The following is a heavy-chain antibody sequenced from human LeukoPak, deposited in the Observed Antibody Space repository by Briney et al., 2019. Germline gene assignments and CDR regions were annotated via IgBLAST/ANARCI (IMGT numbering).Heavy chain of an antibody. CDR2: ISSSSSYI. CDR1: GFTFSSYS. J-gene: IGHJ4*02. Sequence: PGGSLRLSCSASGFTFSSYSMNWVRQAPGKGLEWVSSISSSSSYIYYADSVKGRFTISRDNAKNSLYLQMNSLRAEDTAVYYCARSQERGSYRFDYWGQGTLVTVSS. CDR3: ARSQERGSYRFDY. V-gene: IGHV3-21*01. D-gene: IGHD1-26*01.